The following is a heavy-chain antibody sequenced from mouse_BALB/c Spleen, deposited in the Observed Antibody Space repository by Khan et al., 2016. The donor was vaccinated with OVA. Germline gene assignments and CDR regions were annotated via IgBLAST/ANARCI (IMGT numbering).Heavy chain of an antibody. J-gene: IGHJ4*01. CDR3: ARSHLLWLYAMDY. CDR2: ISCYNGAT. CDR1: GYSFTSYY. Sequence: LVKTGASVKISCKTSGYSFTSYYMHWVKQSHGKSLEWIGYISCYNGATTYNQKFKGKATFTVDTSSSTAYMQFNSLTSEDSAVYYCARSHLLWLYAMDYWGQGTSVTVSS. D-gene: IGHD2-2*01. V-gene: IGHV1S34*01.